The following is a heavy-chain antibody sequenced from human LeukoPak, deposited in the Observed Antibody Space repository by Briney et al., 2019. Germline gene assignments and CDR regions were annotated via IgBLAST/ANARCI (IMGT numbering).Heavy chain of an antibody. CDR2: IKPNSGGT. Sequence: ASVKVSCKASGYTFTGYYMHWVRQAPGQGLEWMGRIKPNSGGTNYAQKFQGRVTMTRDTSISTAYMELSRLRSDDTAVYYCAIDYYDSSGYFNSDYWGQGTLVTVSS. D-gene: IGHD3-22*01. V-gene: IGHV1-2*06. CDR3: AIDYYDSSGYFNSDY. J-gene: IGHJ4*02. CDR1: GYTFTGYY.